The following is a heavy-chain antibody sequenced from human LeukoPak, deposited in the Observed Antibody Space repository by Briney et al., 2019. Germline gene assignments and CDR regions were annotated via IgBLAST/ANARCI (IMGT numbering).Heavy chain of an antibody. CDR1: GYSFTSYW. CDR3: ARHGTSLDILTGPYYYYGMDV. Sequence: GASLKISCKGSGYSFTSYWIGWVRQMPGKGLEWMGIIYPGDSDTRYSPSFQGQVTISADKSISTAYLQWSSLKASDTAMYYCARHGTSLDILTGPYYYYGMDVWGQGTTVTVSS. J-gene: IGHJ6*02. V-gene: IGHV5-51*01. D-gene: IGHD3-9*01. CDR2: IYPGDSDT.